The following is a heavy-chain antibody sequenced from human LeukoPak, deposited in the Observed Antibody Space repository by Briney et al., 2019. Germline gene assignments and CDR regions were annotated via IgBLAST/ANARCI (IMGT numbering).Heavy chain of an antibody. CDR2: VYYRGSP. CDR1: GGSISSRTYY. D-gene: IGHD3-10*01. Sequence: KPSETLSPTCTVSGGSISSRTYYWGWIRQSPGKGLGWIGSVYYRGSPHHNVALKSRVNVSVDTSKNQFFLKLTSVTAADTAVYYCARHGYYSGSQFDPWGQGTLVTVSS. CDR3: ARHGYYSGSQFDP. J-gene: IGHJ5*02. V-gene: IGHV4-39*01.